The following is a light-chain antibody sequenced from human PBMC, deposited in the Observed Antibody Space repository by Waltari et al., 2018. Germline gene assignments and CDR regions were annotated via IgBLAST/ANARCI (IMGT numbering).Light chain of an antibody. V-gene: IGKV3-11*01. CDR2: EAS. CDR3: QQREYWPIT. Sequence: DIFLTQSPVTLSLSPGERATLSCRASQSVDKNLAWYRQKPGRAPKLRIYEASKRATGIPARFSGSGSGTDFTLTISSLEPDDFTVYYCQQREYWPITFGQGTRLDIK. CDR1: QSVDKN. J-gene: IGKJ5*01.